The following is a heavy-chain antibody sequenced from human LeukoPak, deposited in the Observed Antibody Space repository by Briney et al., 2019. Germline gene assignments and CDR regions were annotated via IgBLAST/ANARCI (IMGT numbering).Heavy chain of an antibody. Sequence: GGSLRLSCAASGFTFSSYWMHWVRQAPGKGLVWVSRINSDGSSTSYADSVKGRFTISRDNAKNTLYLQMNSLRAEDTALYYCARIQGYCSSTSCHSYYYYGMDVWGQGTTVTVSS. V-gene: IGHV3-74*01. J-gene: IGHJ6*02. CDR3: ARIQGYCSSTSCHSYYYYGMDV. CDR2: INSDGSST. D-gene: IGHD2-2*01. CDR1: GFTFSSYW.